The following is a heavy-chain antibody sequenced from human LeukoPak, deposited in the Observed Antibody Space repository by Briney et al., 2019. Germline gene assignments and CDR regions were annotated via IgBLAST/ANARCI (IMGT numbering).Heavy chain of an antibody. CDR3: ARVERSRWRFDL. CDR1: GGSISSYY. V-gene: IGHV4-59*01. D-gene: IGHD4-23*01. CDR2: IHYSGST. Sequence: SETLSLTCSVSGGSISSYYWSWIRQPPGKGLEWIGYIHYSGSTNSNPSLKSRVTISVDTSKNQFSLKLTSVTAADTAVYYCARVERSRWRFDLWGRGTLVTVSS. J-gene: IGHJ2*01.